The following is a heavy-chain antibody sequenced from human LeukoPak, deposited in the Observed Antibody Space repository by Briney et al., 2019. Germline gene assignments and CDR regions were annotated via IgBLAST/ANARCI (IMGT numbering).Heavy chain of an antibody. CDR3: ATQRGSYLWGTDFDY. CDR2: INPNSGDT. CDR1: GYTFTGYY. Sequence: ASVRVSCTASGYTFTGYYMHWVRQAPGQGLEWMAWINPNSGDTKYAQNFQGRVTMTRDASISTAYMELSRLRSDDTAVYYCATQRGSYLWGTDFDYWGQGTLVTVSS. J-gene: IGHJ4*02. V-gene: IGHV1-2*02. D-gene: IGHD3-16*01.